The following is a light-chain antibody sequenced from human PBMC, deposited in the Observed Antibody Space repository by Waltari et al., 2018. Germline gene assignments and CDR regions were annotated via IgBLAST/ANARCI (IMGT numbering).Light chain of an antibody. J-gene: IGLJ2*01. CDR1: TIGRKS. Sequence: SYVLTQPPSVSVAPGKPARLTCGDNTIGRKSVHWYQQKPGQAPVLVVYDDSDRPSGIPERFSGSNSGNTATLTISRVEAGDEADYYCQVWDSSSDHPDVVFGGGTKLTVL. CDR3: QVWDSSSDHPDVV. CDR2: DDS. V-gene: IGLV3-21*03.